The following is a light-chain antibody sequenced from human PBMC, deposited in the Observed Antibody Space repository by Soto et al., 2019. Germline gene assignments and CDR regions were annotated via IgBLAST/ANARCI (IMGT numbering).Light chain of an antibody. CDR3: QQYNNWPPL. J-gene: IGKJ5*01. V-gene: IGKV3-15*01. Sequence: EIVMTHSPPTLSVXXXXXXXXXXRASQSVSSNLAWYQQKPGQAPRLLIYGASTRATGIPARFSGSGSGTEFTLTISSLQSEDFAVYYCQQYNNWPPLFGQGTRLEI. CDR1: QSVSSN. CDR2: GAS.